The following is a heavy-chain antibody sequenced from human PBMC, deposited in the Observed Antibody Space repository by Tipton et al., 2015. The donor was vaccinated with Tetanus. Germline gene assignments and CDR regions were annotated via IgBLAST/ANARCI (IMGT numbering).Heavy chain of an antibody. CDR1: GGSSSSFY. CDR2: INQRGTT. CDR3: ARPVKQWLVPVDS. J-gene: IGHJ4*02. V-gene: IGHV4-34*01. D-gene: IGHD6-19*01. Sequence: TLSLTCAVSGGSSSSFYWSWIRQPPGGGLEWIGEINQRGTTYNPSLKRRATISVDSSATQLSLNLTSVTAADTAVYYCARPVKQWLVPVDSWGQGTLVTVSS.